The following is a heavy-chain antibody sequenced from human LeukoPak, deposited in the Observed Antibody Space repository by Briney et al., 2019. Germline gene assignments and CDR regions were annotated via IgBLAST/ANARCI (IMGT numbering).Heavy chain of an antibody. J-gene: IGHJ4*02. V-gene: IGHV1-2*02. CDR2: INPNSGGT. Sequence: GASVKVSCKASGYTFTDYYMSWVRQAPGQGLEWMGWINPNSGGTNYAQKFQGRVTMTRDTSISTAYMELSRLRSDDTAVYYCARAEYDILTGYYFDYWGQGTLVTVSS. CDR1: GYTFTDYY. CDR3: ARAEYDILTGYYFDY. D-gene: IGHD3-9*01.